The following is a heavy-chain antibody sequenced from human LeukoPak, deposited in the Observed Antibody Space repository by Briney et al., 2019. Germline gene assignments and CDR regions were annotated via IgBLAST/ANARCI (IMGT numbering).Heavy chain of an antibody. V-gene: IGHV1-69*01. CDR1: GGTFSSYA. CDR3: ARDDGGTNGVSPFDY. Sequence: ASVKVSCKASGGTFSSYAISWVRQAPGQGLEGMGGIIPIFGTANYAQKFQGRVTITADESTSTAYMELSSLRFEDTAVYYCARDDGGTNGVSPFDYWGQGTLVTVSS. J-gene: IGHJ4*02. D-gene: IGHD2-8*01. CDR2: IIPIFGTA.